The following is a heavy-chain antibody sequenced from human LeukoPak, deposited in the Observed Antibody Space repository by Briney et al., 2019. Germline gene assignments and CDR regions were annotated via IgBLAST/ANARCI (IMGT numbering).Heavy chain of an antibody. V-gene: IGHV3-21*01. J-gene: IGHJ6*03. CDR2: ISSSSSYI. CDR1: GFTFSSYS. Sequence: PGGSLRLSCAASGFTFSSYSINWVRQAPGKGLEWVSSISSSSSYIYYADSVKGRFTISRDNAKNSLYLQMNSLRAEDTAVYYCARCPAVGYYYYMDVWGKGTTVTVSS. CDR3: ARCPAVGYYYYMDV. D-gene: IGHD1-26*01.